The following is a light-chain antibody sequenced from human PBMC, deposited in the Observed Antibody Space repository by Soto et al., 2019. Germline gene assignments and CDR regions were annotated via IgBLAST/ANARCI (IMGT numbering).Light chain of an antibody. J-gene: IGKJ1*01. V-gene: IGKV3-15*01. CDR3: HQYENWPQT. CDR2: RAS. Sequence: EIVMTQSPATLSVSPGESATLSCRASQSISSNLAWYQQKLGQAPRLLIYRASTRATGIPARFSGSGSGTEFTLTISSLQSEDFALYYCHQYENWPQTFGQGTKVEI. CDR1: QSISSN.